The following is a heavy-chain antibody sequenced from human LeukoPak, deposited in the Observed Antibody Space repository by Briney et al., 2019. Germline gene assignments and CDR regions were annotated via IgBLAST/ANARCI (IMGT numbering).Heavy chain of an antibody. Sequence: GGSLRLSCAASGFTFSSYWMSWVRQAPGKGLEWVANIKQDGSEKYYVDSVKGRFTISRDNSKNTLYLQMNSLRAEDTAVYYCARARSSYGYGDAFDIWGQGTMVTVSS. V-gene: IGHV3-7*01. D-gene: IGHD5-18*01. J-gene: IGHJ3*02. CDR1: GFTFSSYW. CDR2: IKQDGSEK. CDR3: ARARSSYGYGDAFDI.